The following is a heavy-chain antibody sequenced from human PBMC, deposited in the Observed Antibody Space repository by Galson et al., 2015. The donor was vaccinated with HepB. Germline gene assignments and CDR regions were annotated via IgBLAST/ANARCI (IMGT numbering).Heavy chain of an antibody. D-gene: IGHD6-19*01. CDR3: ARAMFSSGWPWHAFDI. Sequence: SVKVSCKASGFTFTSYGFIWVRQAPGQGLEWMGWISAYNGNTNYAQKVQGRVTMTTDTSTSTAYMELRSLRSDDTALYYCARAMFSSGWPWHAFDIWGQGTMVTVPS. CDR2: ISAYNGNT. J-gene: IGHJ3*02. V-gene: IGHV1-18*04. CDR1: GFTFTSYG.